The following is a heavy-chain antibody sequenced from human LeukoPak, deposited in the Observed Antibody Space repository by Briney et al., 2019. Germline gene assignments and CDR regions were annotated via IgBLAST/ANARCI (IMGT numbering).Heavy chain of an antibody. CDR2: INHSGST. Sequence: SETLSLTCAVYGGSFSGYYWSWIRQPPGKGLEWIGEINHSGSTNYNPSLKSRVTISVDTSKDQFSLKLSSVTAADTAVYYCARDALRKQYYYGSGSSNWFDPWGQGTLVTVSS. D-gene: IGHD3-10*01. CDR3: ARDALRKQYYYGSGSSNWFDP. J-gene: IGHJ5*02. V-gene: IGHV4-34*01. CDR1: GGSFSGYY.